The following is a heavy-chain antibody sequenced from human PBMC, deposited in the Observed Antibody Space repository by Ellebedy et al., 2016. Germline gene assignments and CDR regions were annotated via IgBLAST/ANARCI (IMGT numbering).Heavy chain of an antibody. D-gene: IGHD2/OR15-2a*01. CDR1: GFTFSSYA. V-gene: IGHV3-23*01. CDR3: ASRRDSCNSCAFDY. CDR2: ISGSGGST. Sequence: GGSLRLXXAASGFTFSSYAMSWVRQAPGKGLEWVSTISGSGGSTYYADSVKGRFTISRDNSKNTLYLQMNSLRVEDTAVYYCASRRDSCNSCAFDYWGQGTLVTVSS. J-gene: IGHJ4*02.